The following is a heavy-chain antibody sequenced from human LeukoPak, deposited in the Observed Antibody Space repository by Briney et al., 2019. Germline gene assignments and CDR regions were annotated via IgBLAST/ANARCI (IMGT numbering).Heavy chain of an antibody. V-gene: IGHV3-23*01. CDR1: GFTFSSYA. CDR3: AKDGGGYYYGEPKKFDY. Sequence: PGGSLRLSCAASGFTFSSYAMSWVRQAPGMGLEWASAISGSGGSTYYADSVKGRFTISRDNSKNTLYLQMNSLRAEDTAVYYCAKDGGGYYYGEPKKFDYWGQGTLVTVSS. CDR2: ISGSGGST. J-gene: IGHJ4*02. D-gene: IGHD3-22*01.